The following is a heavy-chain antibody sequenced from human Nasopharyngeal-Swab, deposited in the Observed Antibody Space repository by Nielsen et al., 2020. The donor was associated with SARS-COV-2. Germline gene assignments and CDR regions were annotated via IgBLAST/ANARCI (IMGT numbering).Heavy chain of an antibody. CDR1: GIFVSGNY. V-gene: IGHV3-53*01. CDR3: ASPVFGVVSDAFDL. J-gene: IGHJ3*01. CDR2: VYSGGNT. D-gene: IGHD3-3*01. Sequence: GGSLRLSCAASGIFVSGNYMNWVRQAPGMGLEWVSVVYSGGNTFYADSVKGRFTISRDNSKNTLYLQMNNLRPEDTAMYYCASPVFGVVSDAFDLWGQGTMVTVSS.